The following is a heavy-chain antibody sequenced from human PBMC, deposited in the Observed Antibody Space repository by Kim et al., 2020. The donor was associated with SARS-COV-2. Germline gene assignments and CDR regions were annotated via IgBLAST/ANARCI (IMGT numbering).Heavy chain of an antibody. CDR3: ASKTAGYYHYAMDV. J-gene: IGHJ6*02. Sequence: GGSLRLSCAASGFSFSNYWMYWVRQVPGKGLVYVSRINSDGSSAIYADSVRGRFTISRDNAKNTLYLQMNSLRAEDTSGYHCASKTAGYYHYAMDVWGQGTTGTGPS. CDR2: INSDGSSA. V-gene: IGHV3-74*01. D-gene: IGHD1-1*01. CDR1: GFSFSNYW.